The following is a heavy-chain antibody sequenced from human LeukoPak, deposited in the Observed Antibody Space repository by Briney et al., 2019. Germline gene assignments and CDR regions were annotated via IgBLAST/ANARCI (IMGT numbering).Heavy chain of an antibody. CDR1: GFTFSSYS. D-gene: IGHD5-12*01. J-gene: IGHJ4*02. CDR3: ASGPSGYHNT. CDR2: IYSGGST. Sequence: GGSLRLSCAASGFTFSSYSMNWVRQAPGKGLEWASLIYSGGSTYYADSVKGRFTISRDNSKNTLYLQMNSLRAEDTAVYYCASGPSGYHNTGGQGTLVTVSS. V-gene: IGHV3-66*01.